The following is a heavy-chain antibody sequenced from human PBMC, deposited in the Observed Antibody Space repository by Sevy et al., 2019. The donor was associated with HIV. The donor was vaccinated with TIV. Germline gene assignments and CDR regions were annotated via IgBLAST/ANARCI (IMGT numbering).Heavy chain of an antibody. J-gene: IGHJ6*02. V-gene: IGHV1-58*01. CDR3: AAEHRAVAGTKRYYYYGMDV. CDR2: IVVGSGNT. CDR1: GFTFTSSA. D-gene: IGHD6-19*01. Sequence: SVKVSCKASGFTFTSSAVQWVRQARGQRLEWIGWIVVGSGNTNYAQKFQERVTITRDMSTSTAYMELSSLRSEDTAVYYCAAEHRAVAGTKRYYYYGMDVWGQGTTVTVSS.